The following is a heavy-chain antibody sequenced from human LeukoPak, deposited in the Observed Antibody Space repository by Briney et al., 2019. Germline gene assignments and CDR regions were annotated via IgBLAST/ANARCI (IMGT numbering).Heavy chain of an antibody. Sequence: PGGSLRLSCAASGFPFSSYAMTWVRQAPGKGLEWVSAIGATGGDLYYADSVKGRFTISRDNSKSTLYLQIHSLRAEDTAIYYCAKYLAAGKFYFDYWGQGTLVTVSS. CDR3: AKYLAAGKFYFDY. V-gene: IGHV3-23*01. CDR2: IGATGGDL. J-gene: IGHJ4*02. CDR1: GFPFSSYA. D-gene: IGHD6-13*01.